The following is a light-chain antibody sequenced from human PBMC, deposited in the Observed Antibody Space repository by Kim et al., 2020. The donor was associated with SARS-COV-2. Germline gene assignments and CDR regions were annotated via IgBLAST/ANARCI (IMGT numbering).Light chain of an antibody. CDR3: MIWPRNVM. Sequence: RLTCTLPTDINVGTNNIYWYQQKPGSPPRFLLYYNSDADQGHGSGVPSRFSGSKDTSANAGILVISGLQSDDEADYYCMIWPRNVMFGGGTKLTVL. CDR1: TDINVGTNN. J-gene: IGLJ3*02. CDR2: YNSDADQ. V-gene: IGLV5-37*01.